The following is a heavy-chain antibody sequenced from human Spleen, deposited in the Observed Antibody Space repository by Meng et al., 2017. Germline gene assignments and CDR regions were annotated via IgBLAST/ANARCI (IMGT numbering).Heavy chain of an antibody. CDR2: IYYSGST. V-gene: IGHV4-30-4*01. D-gene: IGHD4-17*01. CDR3: ARRYGASAYNWFDP. CDR1: GGSISSGDYY. Sequence: GRLQESGPVLVMPSQPLSLPCTVSGGSISSGDYYWSWIRQPPGKGLEWIGYIYYSGSTHYNPSLKSRVTISVDTSKNQFSLKLSSVTAADTAVYYCARRYGASAYNWFDPWGQGTLVTVSS. J-gene: IGHJ5*02.